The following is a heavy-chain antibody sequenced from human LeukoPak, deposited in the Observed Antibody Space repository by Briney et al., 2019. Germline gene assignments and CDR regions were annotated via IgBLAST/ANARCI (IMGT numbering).Heavy chain of an antibody. CDR3: AGAPTVVTPGYFDY. V-gene: IGHV4-34*01. J-gene: IGHJ4*02. Sequence: SETLSLTCAVCGGSFSGYYWSWIRQPPGKGLEWIGEINHSGSTNYNPSLKSRVTISVDTSKNQFSLKLSSVTAADTAVYYCAGAPTVVTPGYFDYWGQGTLVTVSS. D-gene: IGHD4-23*01. CDR2: INHSGST. CDR1: GGSFSGYY.